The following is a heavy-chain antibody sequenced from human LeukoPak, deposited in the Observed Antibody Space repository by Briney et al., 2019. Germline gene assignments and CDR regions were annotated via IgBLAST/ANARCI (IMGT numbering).Heavy chain of an antibody. Sequence: PSETLSLTCTVSGGSISSYSWSWIRQPAGKGLEWIGRIYTSGSTNYNPSLKSRVTMSVDTSKNQFSLKLSSVTAADTAMYYCARDRGITGTTDWYFDLWGRGTLVTVSS. V-gene: IGHV4-4*07. D-gene: IGHD1-7*01. CDR1: GGSISSYS. CDR3: ARDRGITGTTDWYFDL. J-gene: IGHJ2*01. CDR2: IYTSGST.